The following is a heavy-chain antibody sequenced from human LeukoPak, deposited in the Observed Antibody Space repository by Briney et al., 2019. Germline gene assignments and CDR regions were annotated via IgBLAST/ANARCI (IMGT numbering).Heavy chain of an antibody. D-gene: IGHD2-2*01. CDR3: ARGGDIVVVPAAVYFDY. Sequence: GRSLRLSCAASGFTFSSYGMHWVRQAPGKWLEWVAVIWYDGSNKYYADSVKGRFTISRDNSKNTLYLQMNSLRAEDTAVYYCARGGDIVVVPAAVYFDYWGQGTLVTVSS. CDR2: IWYDGSNK. V-gene: IGHV3-33*01. CDR1: GFTFSSYG. J-gene: IGHJ4*02.